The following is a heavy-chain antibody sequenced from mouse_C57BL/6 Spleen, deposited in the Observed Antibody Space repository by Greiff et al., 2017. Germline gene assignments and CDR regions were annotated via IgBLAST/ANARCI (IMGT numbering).Heavy chain of an antibody. CDR2: IYPGDGDT. CDR1: CYAFSSSW. CDR3: ARCTTGYFDY. D-gene: IGHD1-1*01. V-gene: IGHV1-82*01. Sequence: QFPLQQSGPALVKPGASVKISCTASCYAFSSSWMNWVKQRPGTGLACIGRIYPGDGDTNYNGKFTGKAPLPADKSSSTAYMQLSSLTSEDSAVYFCARCTTGYFDYWGQGTTLTVSS. J-gene: IGHJ2*01.